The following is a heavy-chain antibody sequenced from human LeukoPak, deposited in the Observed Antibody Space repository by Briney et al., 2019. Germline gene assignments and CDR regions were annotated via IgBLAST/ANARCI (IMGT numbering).Heavy chain of an antibody. J-gene: IGHJ4*02. D-gene: IGHD7-27*01. CDR1: GFGFSNYW. V-gene: IGHV3-7*01. CDR2: IKVDGTDK. CDR3: TTIGGLGTDDY. Sequence: RAGGSLRLSCAASGFGFSNYWMSWVRQAPGKGLEWGAYIKVDGTDKYYLDSVEGRFTISRDNAKNSLYLQMNRLRAEDTAVYYCTTIGGLGTDDYWGQGTLVTVSS.